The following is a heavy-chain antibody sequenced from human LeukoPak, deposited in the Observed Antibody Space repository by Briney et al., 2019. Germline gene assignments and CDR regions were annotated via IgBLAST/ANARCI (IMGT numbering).Heavy chain of an antibody. CDR2: IVPIFGTT. Sequence: SVKVSCKASGVTFSSYAINWVRQAPGQGLEWMGRIVPIFGTTNYAQNFQGRVTITADESTSTAYMELSSLRSEDTAVYYCTRSRGSGSYLDYWGQGTLVTVSS. J-gene: IGHJ4*02. V-gene: IGHV1-69*13. CDR1: GVTFSSYA. D-gene: IGHD3-10*01. CDR3: TRSRGSGSYLDY.